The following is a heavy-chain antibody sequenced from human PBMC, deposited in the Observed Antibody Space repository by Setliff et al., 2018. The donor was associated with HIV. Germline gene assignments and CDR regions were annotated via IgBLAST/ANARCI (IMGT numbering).Heavy chain of an antibody. J-gene: IGHJ6*03. CDR3: ARETVVTPAGHYYYMDV. CDR2: IYYSGST. V-gene: IGHV4-59*12. D-gene: IGHD2-21*02. Sequence: LSLTCTVSGGSISSYYWSWIRQPPGKGLEWIGYIYYSGSTYYNPSLKSRVTISVDTSKNQFSLKLSSVTAADTAVYYCARETVVTPAGHYYYMDVWGKGTTVTVSS. CDR1: GGSISSYY.